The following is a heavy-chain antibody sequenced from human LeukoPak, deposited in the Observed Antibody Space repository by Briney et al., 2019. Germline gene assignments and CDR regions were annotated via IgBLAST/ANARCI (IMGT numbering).Heavy chain of an antibody. J-gene: IGHJ4*02. CDR2: ISYDGSNK. V-gene: IGHV3-30*04. D-gene: IGHD2-15*01. Sequence: GGSLRLSCAASGFTFSSYAMHWVRQAPGKGLEWVAVISYDGSNKYYADSVKGRFTISRDNSKNTLYLQMNNLRAEDTAVYYCARDPEYCSGGSCYYFDYWGQETLVTVSS. CDR1: GFTFSSYA. CDR3: ARDPEYCSGGSCYYFDY.